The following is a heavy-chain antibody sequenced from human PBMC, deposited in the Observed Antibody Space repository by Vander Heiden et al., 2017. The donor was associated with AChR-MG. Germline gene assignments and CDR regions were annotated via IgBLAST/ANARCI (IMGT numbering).Heavy chain of an antibody. D-gene: IGHD1-26*01. V-gene: IGHV3-48*04. CDR1: GFLFNSYS. CDR3: ARVGVFSFVS. CDR2: ISSSSSLI. Sequence: EVQLVDTGGGLVQPGGSLTLSCAASGFLFNSYSMNWVRETPGKGLEWVSYISSSSSLIYYADSVKGRFTISRDNAKKSLYLQMNSLRVEDTGVYYCARVGVFSFVSWGQGTLVTVSS. J-gene: IGHJ4*02.